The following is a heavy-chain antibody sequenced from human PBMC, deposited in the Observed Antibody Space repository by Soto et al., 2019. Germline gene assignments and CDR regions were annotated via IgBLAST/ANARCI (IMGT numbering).Heavy chain of an antibody. CDR2: INAGNGNT. CDR3: ARVTHYFDTIGYSRDYFQH. J-gene: IGHJ1*01. CDR1: GYTFTSAA. Sequence: GASVKVSCKASGYTFTSAAMHWLRQAAGQRPEWMGWINAGNGNTKYSQKFQGRVTITRDISASTVYMEMSSLRSEDTAVYFCARVTHYFDTIGYSRDYFQHWGQGTPVIVSS. D-gene: IGHD3-22*01. V-gene: IGHV1-3*01.